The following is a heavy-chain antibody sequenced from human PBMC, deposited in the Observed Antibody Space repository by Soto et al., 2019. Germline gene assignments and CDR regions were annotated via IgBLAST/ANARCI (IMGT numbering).Heavy chain of an antibody. V-gene: IGHV4-34*01. CDR2: INHSGST. CDR1: GGSFSGYY. D-gene: IGHD2-8*01. Sequence: SETLSLTCAVYGGSFSGYYWSWIRQPPGKGLEWIGEINHSGSTNYNPSLKSRVTISVDTSKNQFSLKLSSVTAADTAVYYCARAGYCTNGVCYFIDPWGQGTLVTVS. J-gene: IGHJ5*02. CDR3: ARAGYCTNGVCYFIDP.